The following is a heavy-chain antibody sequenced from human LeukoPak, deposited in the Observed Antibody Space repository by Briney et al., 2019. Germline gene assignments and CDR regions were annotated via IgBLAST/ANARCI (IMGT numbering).Heavy chain of an antibody. Sequence: SCKASGGTFSSYTISWVRQAPGKGLEWVAVISYDGSNKYYADSVKGRFTISRDNSKNTLYLQMNCLRAEDTAVYYCASPYGYSSGWYVIVYWGQGTLVTVSS. CDR2: ISYDGSNK. J-gene: IGHJ4*02. D-gene: IGHD6-19*01. V-gene: IGHV3-30-3*01. CDR1: GGTFSSYT. CDR3: ASPYGYSSGWYVIVY.